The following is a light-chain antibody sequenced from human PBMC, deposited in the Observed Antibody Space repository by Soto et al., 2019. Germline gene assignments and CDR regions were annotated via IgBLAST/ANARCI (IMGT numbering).Light chain of an antibody. CDR2: GAS. CDR3: QQSGSSRFT. V-gene: IGKV3-20*01. Sequence: EIVLTQSPGTLSLSPGERATLSRRASQSVSSTYLAWYQQKPGQAPRLLIYGASSRATGIPDRFSGSGSGTDFTLTISRLEPEDFAVYYCQQSGSSRFTFGPGTKVDIK. J-gene: IGKJ3*01. CDR1: QSVSSTY.